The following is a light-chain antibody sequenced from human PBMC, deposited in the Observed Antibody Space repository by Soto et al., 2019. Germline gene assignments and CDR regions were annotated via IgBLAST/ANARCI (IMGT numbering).Light chain of an antibody. J-gene: IGKJ4*01. Sequence: EIVLTQSPVTLSLSPGERATLSCRASQSVRTYLAWYQVKPGQAPRLLIYDASNRVTGIPARFSGSGSGTDFTLTISSLQPADFAIYYCQQRISWPLTFGGGTKVDIK. CDR2: DAS. CDR1: QSVRTY. CDR3: QQRISWPLT. V-gene: IGKV3-11*01.